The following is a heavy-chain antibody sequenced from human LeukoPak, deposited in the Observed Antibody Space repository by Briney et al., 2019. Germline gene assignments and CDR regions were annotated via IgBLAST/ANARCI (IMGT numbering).Heavy chain of an antibody. J-gene: IGHJ4*02. V-gene: IGHV4-34*01. D-gene: IGHD6-6*01. Sequence: PSETLSLTCAVYGGSFSGYYWSWIRQPPGKGLEWIGEINHSGSTNYNPSLKSRVTISVDTSKNQFSLKLSSVTAADTAVYYCARVAVMEQLAPHYFDYWGQGTLVTVSS. CDR1: GGSFSGYY. CDR2: INHSGST. CDR3: ARVAVMEQLAPHYFDY.